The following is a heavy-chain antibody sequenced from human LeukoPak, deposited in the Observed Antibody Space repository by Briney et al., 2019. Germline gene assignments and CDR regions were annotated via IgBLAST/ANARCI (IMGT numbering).Heavy chain of an antibody. CDR2: TYYRSKWYH. CDR1: GDSVSSNSAA. J-gene: IGHJ4*02. Sequence: SQTLTPTCAFSGDSVSSNSAAWNWIRQSPSRGLEWLGRTYYRSKWYHDYAGSVKSRIIVNPDTSKNHFSLQLNSVTPEDTAVYYCARDPGGGPKQYFYSSGYYFDYWDQGTLVTVSS. CDR3: ARDPGGGPKQYFYSSGYYFDY. D-gene: IGHD3-22*01. V-gene: IGHV6-1*01.